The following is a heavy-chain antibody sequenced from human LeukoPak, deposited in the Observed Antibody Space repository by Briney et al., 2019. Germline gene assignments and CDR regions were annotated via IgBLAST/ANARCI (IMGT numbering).Heavy chain of an antibody. CDR1: GGTLNNYA. CDR2: TIPLYGAT. V-gene: IGHV1-69*01. Sequence: GSSVKVSCKASGGTLNNYAVNWVRQAPGQGLEWMGGTIPLYGATNYAAKFQGRVTITADESTGTVYMELSSLRSEDTAVYYCARMKGYSYSDYWGQGTLVTVSS. J-gene: IGHJ4*02. CDR3: ARMKGYSYSDY. D-gene: IGHD1-26*01.